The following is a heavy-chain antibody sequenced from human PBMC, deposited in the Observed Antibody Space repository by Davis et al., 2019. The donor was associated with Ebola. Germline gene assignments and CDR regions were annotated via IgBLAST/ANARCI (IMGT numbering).Heavy chain of an antibody. J-gene: IGHJ3*02. CDR2: IYTSGST. Sequence: PSETLSLTCTVSGGSISSGSYYWSWIRQPAGKGLEWIGHIYTSGSTNYNPSLKSRVTMSVDTSKNQFSLKLSSVTAADTAVYYCARTRAFDIWGQGTMVTVSS. D-gene: IGHD1-14*01. V-gene: IGHV4-61*09. CDR3: ARTRAFDI. CDR1: GGSISSGSYY.